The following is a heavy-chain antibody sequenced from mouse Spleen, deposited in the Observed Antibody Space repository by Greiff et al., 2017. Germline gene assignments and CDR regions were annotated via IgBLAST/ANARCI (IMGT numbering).Heavy chain of an antibody. D-gene: IGHD1-1*01. J-gene: IGHJ2*01. Sequence: ESGPGLVKPSQSLSLTCSVTGYSITSGYYWNWIRQFPGNKLEWMGYISYDGSNNYNPSLKNRISITRDTSKNQFFLKLNSVTTEDTATYYCARVTTVVARDWGQGTTLTVSS. CDR3: ARVTTVVARD. CDR2: ISYDGSN. V-gene: IGHV3-6*01. CDR1: GYSITSGYY.